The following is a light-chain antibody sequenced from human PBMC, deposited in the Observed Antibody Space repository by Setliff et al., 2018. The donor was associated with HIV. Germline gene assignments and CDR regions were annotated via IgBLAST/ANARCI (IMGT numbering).Light chain of an antibody. CDR3: SSYAARNIIL. CDR1: SSDVGVYKY. Sequence: QSALAQPASVSGSPGQSITISCTGTSSDVGVYKYVSWYQQHPDKAPKLLIFDVTKRPSGVPDRFSGSKSANTASLTISGLQAEDEADYYCSSYAARNIILFGGGTKVTVL. V-gene: IGLV2-11*01. CDR2: DVT. J-gene: IGLJ2*01.